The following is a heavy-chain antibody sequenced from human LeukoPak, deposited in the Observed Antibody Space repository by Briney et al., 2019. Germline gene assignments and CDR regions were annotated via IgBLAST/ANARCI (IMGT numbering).Heavy chain of an antibody. CDR3: ARVAVVPAAITYFYYYYMDV. Sequence: PSETLSLTCTVSGGSISSGGCYWSWIRQPPGKGLEWIGYIYHSGSTYYNPSLKSRVTISVDRSKNQFSLKLSSVTAADTAVYYCARVAVVPAAITYFYYYYMDVWGKGTTVTVSS. CDR1: GGSISSGGCY. V-gene: IGHV4-30-2*01. J-gene: IGHJ6*03. D-gene: IGHD2-2*02. CDR2: IYHSGST.